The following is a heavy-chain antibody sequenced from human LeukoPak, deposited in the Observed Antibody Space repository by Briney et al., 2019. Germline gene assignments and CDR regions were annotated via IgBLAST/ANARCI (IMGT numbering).Heavy chain of an antibody. J-gene: IGHJ3*02. D-gene: IGHD3-22*01. CDR3: ARDPPMYYYDEPGSRDAFDI. V-gene: IGHV3-48*02. CDR2: IGYSGSTI. CDR1: GFTFSSYS. Sequence: GGSLRLSCAASGFTFSSYSMNWVRQAPGKGLEWVSYIGYSGSTIYYADSVKGRFTISSDNAKNSLSLQMNSLRDEDTAVYYCARDPPMYYYDEPGSRDAFDIWGQGTMVTVSS.